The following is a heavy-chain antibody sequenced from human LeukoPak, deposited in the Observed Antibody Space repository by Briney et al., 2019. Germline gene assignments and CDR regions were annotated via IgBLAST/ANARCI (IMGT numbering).Heavy chain of an antibody. D-gene: IGHD3-22*01. CDR3: ARKETYYYDSSGYWG. V-gene: IGHV3-7*01. J-gene: IGHJ3*01. Sequence: GGSLRLSCAASGFTFSSYWMSWVRQAPGKGLEWVANIKQDGSEKYYVDSVKGRFTISRDNAKNSLYLQMNSLRAEDTAVYYCARKETYYYDSSGYWGWGQGTMVTVSS. CDR2: IKQDGSEK. CDR1: GFTFSSYW.